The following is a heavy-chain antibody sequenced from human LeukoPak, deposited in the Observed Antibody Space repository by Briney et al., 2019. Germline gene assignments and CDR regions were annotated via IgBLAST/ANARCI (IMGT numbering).Heavy chain of an antibody. CDR2: INTNTGNP. Sequence: ASVKVSCKASGYTFSTYPMNWVRQAPGQGLEWMGWINTNTGNPTYAQGFTGRFVFSLDTSVSTAYLQISSLKADDTAMYYCARGDYETHGYQTRWGQGTLVTVSS. CDR3: ARGDYETHGYQTR. D-gene: IGHD3-22*01. J-gene: IGHJ4*02. CDR1: GYTFSTYP. V-gene: IGHV7-4-1*02.